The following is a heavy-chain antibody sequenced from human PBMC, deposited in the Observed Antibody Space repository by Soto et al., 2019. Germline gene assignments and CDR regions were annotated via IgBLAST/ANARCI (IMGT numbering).Heavy chain of an antibody. J-gene: IGHJ4*02. D-gene: IGHD2-15*01. V-gene: IGHV3-23*01. CDR1: GFTFSSFA. CDR2: IGSRGDST. Sequence: PGGSLRLSCAASGFTFSSFAMSWVRQAPGKGLEWVSAIGSRGDSTYYADSVKGRFTISRDNSKNTLYLQMNSLRAEDTAVYYCAKSPLGYCSGGSCYPPHYFDYWGQGTLVTVSS. CDR3: AKSPLGYCSGGSCYPPHYFDY.